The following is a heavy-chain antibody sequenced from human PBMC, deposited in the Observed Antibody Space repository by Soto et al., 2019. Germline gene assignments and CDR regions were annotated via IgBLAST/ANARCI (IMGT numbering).Heavy chain of an antibody. J-gene: IGHJ5*02. V-gene: IGHV4-4*02. D-gene: IGHD6-25*01. CDR3: ARIAAVPSALDP. Sequence: SETLSLTCDVSGVSISSSHWWCWLRQPPGKGLEWIGEVYHSGSANYNPSLKSRVSMSVDKSKNQFSLRLTSVTAADTALYFCARIAAVPSALDPWGQGTLVTVSS. CDR2: VYHSGSA. CDR1: GVSISSSHW.